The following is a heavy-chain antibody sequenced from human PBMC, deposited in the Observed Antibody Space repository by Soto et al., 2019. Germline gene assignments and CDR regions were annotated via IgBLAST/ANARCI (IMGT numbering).Heavy chain of an antibody. D-gene: IGHD7-27*01. CDR2: IYKSATT. V-gene: IGHV4-30-4*01. J-gene: IGHJ5*01. CDR3: ARGRYCLTGRCFPNWFDS. Sequence: SETLSLTCSVSGDSISNLDYFWAWIRQPPGEALEYIGYIYKSATTYYNPSFESRVAISVDTSKSQFSLNVTSVTAADTAVYFCARGRYCLTGRCFPNWFDSWGQGALVTVSS. CDR1: GDSISNLDYF.